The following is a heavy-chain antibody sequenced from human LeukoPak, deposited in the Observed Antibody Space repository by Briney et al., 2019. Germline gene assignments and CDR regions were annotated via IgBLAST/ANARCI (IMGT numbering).Heavy chain of an antibody. J-gene: IGHJ6*03. Sequence: ASVKVSCKASGYTFTSYGISWVRQAPGQGLEWMGWISAYNGNTNYAQKLQGRVTMTTDTSTSTAYMELRSLRSDDTAVYYCARDARYYDFWSAYYYMDVWGKGTTVTVSS. CDR1: GYTFTSYG. CDR2: ISAYNGNT. V-gene: IGHV1-18*01. D-gene: IGHD3-3*01. CDR3: ARDARYYDFWSAYYYMDV.